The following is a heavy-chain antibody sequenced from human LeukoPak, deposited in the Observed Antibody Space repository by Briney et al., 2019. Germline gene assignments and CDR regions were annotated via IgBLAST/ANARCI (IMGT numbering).Heavy chain of an antibody. D-gene: IGHD5-24*01. CDR2: IRSSSSII. Sequence: GGSLRLSCVASGFTFSSYWMHWVRRAPGKGLEWVSYIRSSSSIIYYAESVKGRFTISRDNAKNSLYLQMNSLRDEDTAVYYCTRGRGPDGYNYFDYWGQGTQVTVSS. V-gene: IGHV3-48*02. CDR1: GFTFSSYW. CDR3: TRGRGPDGYNYFDY. J-gene: IGHJ4*02.